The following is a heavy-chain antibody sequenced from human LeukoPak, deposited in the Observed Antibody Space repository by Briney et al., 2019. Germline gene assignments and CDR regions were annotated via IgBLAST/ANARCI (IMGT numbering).Heavy chain of an antibody. J-gene: IGHJ4*02. D-gene: IGHD1-14*01. CDR1: GGALSSGDYY. CDR3: ARVPNQSKYSIGNY. V-gene: IGHV4-31*01. Sequence: SETLSLTCTVSGGALSSGDYYWSWIRQLPGKGLEWIGYTYYSGSTYYNSSLKSPAAISVDTSKNQFSLKLSSVTAADTAVYYCARVPNQSKYSIGNYWGQGTLVTVSS. CDR2: TYYSGST.